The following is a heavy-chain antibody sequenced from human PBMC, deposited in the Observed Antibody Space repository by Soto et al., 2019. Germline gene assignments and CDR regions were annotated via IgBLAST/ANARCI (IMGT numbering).Heavy chain of an antibody. V-gene: IGHV5-51*01. Sequence: PGESLKISCKGSGYSFTSYWIGWVRQMPGKGLELMGIIYPGDSDTRYSPSFQGQVTISADKSISSAYLQWSSLKASDTAMYYCARLGGGVAVAGLAHFDYWGQGTLVTVSS. CDR3: ARLGGGVAVAGLAHFDY. CDR2: IYPGDSDT. J-gene: IGHJ4*02. D-gene: IGHD6-19*01. CDR1: GYSFTSYW.